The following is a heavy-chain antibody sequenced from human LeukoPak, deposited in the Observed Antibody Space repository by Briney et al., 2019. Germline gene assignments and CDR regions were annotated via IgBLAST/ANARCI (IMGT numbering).Heavy chain of an antibody. CDR2: ISSSSSYI. Sequence: GGPLRLSCAASGFTFSSYSMNWVRQAPGKGLEWVSSISSSSSYIYYADSVKGRFTISRDNAKNSLYLQMNSLRAEDTAVYYCARDGWGIAAAGLDYWGQGTLVTVSS. J-gene: IGHJ4*02. CDR1: GFTFSSYS. V-gene: IGHV3-21*01. D-gene: IGHD6-13*01. CDR3: ARDGWGIAAAGLDY.